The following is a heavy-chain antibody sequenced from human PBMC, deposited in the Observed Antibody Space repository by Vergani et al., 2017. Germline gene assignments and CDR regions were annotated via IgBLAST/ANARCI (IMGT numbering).Heavy chain of an antibody. Sequence: QVQLQESGPGLVKPPGTLSLTCAVSGDSFRSNKWWTWVRQSPGKTLEWIWEISHSGSTNYNPSLKGRVTLSLDTSKNQFSLRLSSVTAADTAVYYCARDPKSYCSGGSCFSVWGAFDIWGRGTTVTVSS. D-gene: IGHD2-15*01. CDR1: GDSFRSNKW. J-gene: IGHJ3*02. CDR3: ARDPKSYCSGGSCFSVWGAFDI. V-gene: IGHV4-4*03. CDR2: ISHSGST.